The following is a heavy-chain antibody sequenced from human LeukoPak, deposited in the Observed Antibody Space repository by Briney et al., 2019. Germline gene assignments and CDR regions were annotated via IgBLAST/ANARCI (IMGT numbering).Heavy chain of an antibody. CDR2: IYSSGST. Sequence: SETLSLTCTVSSGSISNYHWSWIRQPAGKGLEWIGRIYSSGSTNYNPSLKSRVTMSLDTSKNQFSLRLSSVTAADTAVYYCARHGWLGIRNYFDYWGQGTLVTVSS. CDR3: ARHGWLGIRNYFDY. J-gene: IGHJ4*02. D-gene: IGHD6-19*01. CDR1: SGSISNYH. V-gene: IGHV4-4*07.